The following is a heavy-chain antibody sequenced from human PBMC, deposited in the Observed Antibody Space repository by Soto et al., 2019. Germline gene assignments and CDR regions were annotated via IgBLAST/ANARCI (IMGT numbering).Heavy chain of an antibody. CDR1: GYTFTHYY. CDR2: INPASGST. CDR3: ARDLAAGDH. Sequence: QVQLVQAVAEVKKPGASVKLSCRTSGYTFTHYYIHWVRQAPGQGLEWLAIINPASGSTNYAQDFQGRVTLTMDTATTTVYLALRGLRAADTAMLDCARDLAAGDHWGQGTLVTVSS. V-gene: IGHV1-46*01. D-gene: IGHD6-13*01. J-gene: IGHJ4*02.